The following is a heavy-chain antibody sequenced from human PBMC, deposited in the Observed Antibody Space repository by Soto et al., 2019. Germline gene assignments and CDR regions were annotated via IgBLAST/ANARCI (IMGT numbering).Heavy chain of an antibody. Sequence: SVKVSCKASGGTFSTFGISWVRQAPGQGLEWMGGIIPFFGTARYPQKFEDRITITADESTNTVYMDLRSLTSEDTAIYYCAKSAPMDAGDKYYYDFWGQGALVTVSS. CDR1: GGTFSTFG. J-gene: IGHJ4*02. CDR2: IIPFFGTA. CDR3: AKSAPMDAGDKYYYDF. D-gene: IGHD4-17*01. V-gene: IGHV1-69*13.